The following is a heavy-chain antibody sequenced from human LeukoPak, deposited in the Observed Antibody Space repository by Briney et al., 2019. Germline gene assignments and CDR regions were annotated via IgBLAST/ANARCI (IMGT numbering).Heavy chain of an antibody. CDR1: GFTFSSYS. CDR3: ARDDYGGLDY. D-gene: IGHD4/OR15-4a*01. Sequence: GWSLRLSCAASGFTFSSYSMNWVRQAPGKGLEWVSSISSSSSYIYYADSVKGRFTISRDNAKNSLILQMNSLRAEDTALYYCARDDYGGLDYWGQGTLVTVSS. V-gene: IGHV3-21*06. J-gene: IGHJ4*02. CDR2: ISSSSSYI.